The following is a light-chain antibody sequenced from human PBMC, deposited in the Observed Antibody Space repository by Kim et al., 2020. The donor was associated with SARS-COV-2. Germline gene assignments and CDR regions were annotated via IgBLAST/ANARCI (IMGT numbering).Light chain of an antibody. CDR3: TIWNGNTWV. CDR2: YKSDSDK. CDR1: SGINVGTYG. Sequence: LTGTFHSGINVGTYGIDWYQQKPGSPPQYLLRYKSDSDKHQDSGVPSRFSGSKDALANAGILIISGIQSDDEADYFCTIWNGNTWVFGGGTQLTVL. V-gene: IGLV5-45*01. J-gene: IGLJ3*02.